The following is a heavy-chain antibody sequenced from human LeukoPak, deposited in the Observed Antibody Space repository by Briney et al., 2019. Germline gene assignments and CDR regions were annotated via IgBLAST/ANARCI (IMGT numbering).Heavy chain of an antibody. V-gene: IGHV4-34*01. CDR3: ARRGRYYGSGSYPHYYYYYYMDV. J-gene: IGHJ6*03. D-gene: IGHD3-10*01. CDR2: INHSGST. Sequence: SETLSLTCTVSGGSISSYYWSWIRQPPGKGLEWIGEINHSGSTNYNPSLKSRVTISVDTSKNQFSLKLSSVTAADTAVYYCARRGRYYGSGSYPHYYYYYYMDVWGKGTTVTISS. CDR1: GGSISSYY.